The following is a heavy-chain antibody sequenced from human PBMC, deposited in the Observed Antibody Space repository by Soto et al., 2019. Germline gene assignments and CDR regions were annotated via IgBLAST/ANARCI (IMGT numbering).Heavy chain of an antibody. CDR3: LTERGAGSYNGYARADH. CDR2: MKSITDAGTT. Sequence: EVQLVQSGGGLVKPGESLTLSCAGSGFTFANAWMSWVRQAPGKGLEWVGRMKSITDAGTTDLAAPVKGRFSISRDESKNTWYLRMTNVKVEDTALYYWLTERGAGSYNGYARADHWGQGTLVTVSS. J-gene: IGHJ4*02. D-gene: IGHD5-12*01. V-gene: IGHV3-15*01. CDR1: GFTFANAW.